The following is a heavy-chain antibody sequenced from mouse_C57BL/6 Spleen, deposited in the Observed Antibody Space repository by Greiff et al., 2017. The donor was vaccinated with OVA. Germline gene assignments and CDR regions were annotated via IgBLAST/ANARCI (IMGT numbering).Heavy chain of an antibody. V-gene: IGHV1-82*01. J-gene: IGHJ3*01. CDR2: IYPGDGDT. CDR3: ARRGGYYGQCAY. CDR1: GYAFSSSW. D-gene: IGHD1-1*01. Sequence: VQLQQSGPELVKPGASVKLSCTASGYAFSSSWMNWVKQRPGKGLEWIGRIYPGDGDTTYNGKFKGQATLTADKSTSTAYMQISSLTAEDSAVYFCARRGGYYGQCAYWGQGTLVTVSA.